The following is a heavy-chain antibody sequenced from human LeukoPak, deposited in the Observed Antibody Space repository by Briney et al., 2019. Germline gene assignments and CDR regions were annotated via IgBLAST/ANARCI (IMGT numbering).Heavy chain of an antibody. CDR1: GYTFTSYG. CDR2: ISAYNGNT. D-gene: IGHD6-13*01. Sequence: ASVKVSCKASGYTFTSYGISWVRQAPGQGLEWMGWISAYNGNTNYAQKLRGRVTMTTDTSTSTAYMELRSLRSDDTAVYYCARGVAAASAVGPLYYYYGMDVWGQGTTVTVSS. CDR3: ARGVAAASAVGPLYYYYGMDV. J-gene: IGHJ6*02. V-gene: IGHV1-18*01.